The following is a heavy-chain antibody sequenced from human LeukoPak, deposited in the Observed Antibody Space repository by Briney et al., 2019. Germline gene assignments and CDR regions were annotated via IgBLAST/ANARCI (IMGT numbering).Heavy chain of an antibody. J-gene: IGHJ3*02. Sequence: GGSLRLSCAASGFTFSSYDMRWVRQATGKGLEWVSAIGTAGDTYYPGSVKGRFTISRENAKNSLYLQMNSLRAGDTAVYYCARDHTAMVLMGAFDIWGQGTMVTVSS. CDR1: GFTFSSYD. D-gene: IGHD5-18*01. CDR3: ARDHTAMVLMGAFDI. CDR2: IGTAGDT. V-gene: IGHV3-13*01.